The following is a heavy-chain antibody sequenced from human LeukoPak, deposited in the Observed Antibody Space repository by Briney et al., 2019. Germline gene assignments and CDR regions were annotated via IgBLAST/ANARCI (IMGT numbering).Heavy chain of an antibody. D-gene: IGHD5-24*01. J-gene: IGHJ4*02. CDR1: GFTFSTFA. CDR2: ISGRDGST. Sequence: GGSLRLSCEASGFTFSTFAMIWVRQAPGKVLEWVSNISGRDGSTYYADSVKGRFTISRDNSKNTLYLQMNSLRAEDTAVYYCAKSGYNRFDYWGQGTLVTVSS. CDR3: AKSGYNRFDY. V-gene: IGHV3-23*01.